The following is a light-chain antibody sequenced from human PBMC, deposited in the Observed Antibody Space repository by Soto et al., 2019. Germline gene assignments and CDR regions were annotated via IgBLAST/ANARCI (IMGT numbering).Light chain of an antibody. V-gene: IGKV3-15*01. CDR2: GES. Sequence: EIVMTQSPATLYLSPGERAALSCRASQSINSELAWYQQKPGQPPRLLIYGESTRATGVPARFTGSESGSEFTLTISGLQSEDFAVYYCQQGHNWPLTFGQGTRLEI. J-gene: IGKJ2*01. CDR3: QQGHNWPLT. CDR1: QSINSE.